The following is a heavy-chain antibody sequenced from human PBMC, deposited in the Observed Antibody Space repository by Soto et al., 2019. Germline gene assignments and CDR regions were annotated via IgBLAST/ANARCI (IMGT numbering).Heavy chain of an antibody. CDR2: IYSGGST. CDR1: GFTVSSNY. CDR3: ARELAVAGLYNWFDP. V-gene: IGHV3-53*04. J-gene: IGHJ5*02. Sequence: GGSLRLSCAASGFTVSSNYMSWVRQAPGKGLEWVSVIYSGGSTYYADSVKGRFTISRHNSKNTLYLQMNSLRAEDTAVYYCARELAVAGLYNWFDPWGQGTLVTVSS. D-gene: IGHD6-19*01.